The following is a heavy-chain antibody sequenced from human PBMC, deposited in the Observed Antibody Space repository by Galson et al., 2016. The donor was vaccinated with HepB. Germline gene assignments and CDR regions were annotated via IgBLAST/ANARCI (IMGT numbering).Heavy chain of an antibody. CDR3: AKVSDILTAYSYYFDY. V-gene: IGHV4-4*02. Sequence: SETLSLTCAVSGGSISSNNWWSWVRQPPGKGLEWIGEIFHTGSTNYNASLKSRLTMSIDKSENQFSLKLSSVTAADTAVYYCAKVSDILTAYSYYFDYWGRGILVTVSS. D-gene: IGHD3-9*01. J-gene: IGHJ4*02. CDR2: IFHTGST. CDR1: GGSISSNNW.